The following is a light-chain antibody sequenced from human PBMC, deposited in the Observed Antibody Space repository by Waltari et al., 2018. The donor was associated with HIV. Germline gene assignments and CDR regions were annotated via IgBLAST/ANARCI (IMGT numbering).Light chain of an antibody. CDR3: QQYYSTPFT. Sequence: DIVMTQSPDSLAVSLGERATINCKTSQRFIYSSNNKNYLSWFQQKPGQPPRLLIYWASTRETGVPDRFSGGGSGTDFTLTISSLQAEDVAVYYCQQYYSTPFTFGPGARVDIK. CDR2: WAS. V-gene: IGKV4-1*01. J-gene: IGKJ3*01. CDR1: QRFIYSSNNKNY.